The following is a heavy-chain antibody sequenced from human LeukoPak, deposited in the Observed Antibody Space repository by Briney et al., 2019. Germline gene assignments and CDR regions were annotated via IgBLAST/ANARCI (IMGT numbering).Heavy chain of an antibody. Sequence: GGSLRLSCAASGFTFSTYSMSWVRQAPGKGLECVSVISDTGATKLYADSVKGRFTISRDNSKNTLYLQMNSLRAEDTAVYYCAKDRLVVVPAANGDFDYWGQGTLVTVSS. V-gene: IGHV3-23*01. J-gene: IGHJ4*02. CDR2: ISDTGATK. D-gene: IGHD2-2*01. CDR1: GFTFSTYS. CDR3: AKDRLVVVPAANGDFDY.